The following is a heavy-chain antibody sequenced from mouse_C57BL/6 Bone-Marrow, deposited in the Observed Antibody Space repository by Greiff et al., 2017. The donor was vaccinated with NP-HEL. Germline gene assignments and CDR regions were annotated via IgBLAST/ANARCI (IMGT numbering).Heavy chain of an antibody. V-gene: IGHV1-54*01. CDR2: INPGSGGT. J-gene: IGHJ2*01. CDR3: ARREVVTTGYYFDY. CDR1: GYAFTNYL. Sequence: QVQLQQSGAELVRPGTSVKVSCKASGYAFTNYLIEWVKQRPGQGLEWIGVINPGSGGTNYNEKFKGKATLTADKSSSTAYMQLSSLTSEDSAVYFCARREVVTTGYYFDYWGQGTTLTVSS. D-gene: IGHD2-2*01.